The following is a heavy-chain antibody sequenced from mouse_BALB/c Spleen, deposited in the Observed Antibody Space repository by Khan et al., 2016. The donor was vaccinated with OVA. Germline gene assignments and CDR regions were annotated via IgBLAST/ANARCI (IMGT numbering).Heavy chain of an antibody. CDR3: ARGGVVVPYWYFDV. Sequence: EVQLQESGPGLVKPSQSLSLTCSVTGYSITGGYSWSWIRQFPGNKLEWMGYISYDGSNNYNPSLKNRISITRDTSKNQFFMKLTSVTTEDTATYSCARGGVVVPYWYFDVWGAGTTVTVSS. D-gene: IGHD1-1*01. J-gene: IGHJ1*01. CDR1: GYSITGGYS. CDR2: ISYDGSN. V-gene: IGHV3-6*02.